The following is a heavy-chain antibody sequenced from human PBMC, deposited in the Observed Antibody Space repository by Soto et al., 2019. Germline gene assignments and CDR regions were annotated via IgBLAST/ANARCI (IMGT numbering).Heavy chain of an antibody. J-gene: IGHJ6*03. Sequence: EVQLVESGVKWVQPGGSLRLSCSASGFTFSSYPLHWVRQAPGKGLEYVSTISRDGRNTYFADSVKGRFTISRDNSENSLYLHMSSLRVEDTAVYYCAKGGDYGDYGIYMDVWGKGTTVTVSS. CDR3: AKGGDYGDYGIYMDV. CDR1: GFTFSSYP. CDR2: ISRDGRNT. D-gene: IGHD4-17*01. V-gene: IGHV3-64D*08.